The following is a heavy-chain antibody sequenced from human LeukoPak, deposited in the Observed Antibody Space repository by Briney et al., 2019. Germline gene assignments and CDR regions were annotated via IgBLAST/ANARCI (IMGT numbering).Heavy chain of an antibody. CDR3: ATTDDSSGYHYFDY. D-gene: IGHD3-22*01. CDR2: ISGSGGST. Sequence: GGSLGLSCAASGFTFSSYAMSWVRQAPGKGLEWVSAISGSGGSTYYADSVKGRFTISRDNSKNTLYLQMNSLRAEDTAVYYCATTDDSSGYHYFDYWGQGTLVTVSS. CDR1: GFTFSSYA. J-gene: IGHJ4*02. V-gene: IGHV3-23*01.